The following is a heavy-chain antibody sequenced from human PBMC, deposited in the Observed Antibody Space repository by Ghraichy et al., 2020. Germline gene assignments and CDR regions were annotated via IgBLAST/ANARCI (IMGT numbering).Heavy chain of an antibody. D-gene: IGHD6-19*01. CDR1: GYSFTSYW. Sequence: GESLNISCKGSGYSFTSYWIGWVRQMPGKGLEWMGIIYPGDSDTRYSPSFQGQVTISADKSISTAYLQWSSLKASDTAMYYCARHEPDSSGPHAFDIWGQGTMVTVSS. CDR2: IYPGDSDT. V-gene: IGHV5-51*01. J-gene: IGHJ3*02. CDR3: ARHEPDSSGPHAFDI.